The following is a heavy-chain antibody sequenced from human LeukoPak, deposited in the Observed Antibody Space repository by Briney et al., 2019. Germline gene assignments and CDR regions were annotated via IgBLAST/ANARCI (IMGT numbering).Heavy chain of an antibody. CDR3: ARARALYSSSWLSDY. CDR1: GGSFSGYY. V-gene: IGHV4-34*01. CDR2: INHSGST. J-gene: IGHJ4*02. D-gene: IGHD6-13*01. Sequence: SETLSLTCAVYGGSFSGYYWSWIRQPPGKGLEWIGEINHSGSTNYNPSLKSRVTISVDTSKNQFSLKLSSVTAADTAVYYCARARALYSSSWLSDYWGQGTLVTVSS.